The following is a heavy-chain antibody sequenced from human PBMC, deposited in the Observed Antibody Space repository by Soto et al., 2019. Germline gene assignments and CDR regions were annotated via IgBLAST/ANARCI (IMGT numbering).Heavy chain of an antibody. J-gene: IGHJ4*02. CDR3: APVRNFDKLFSL. Sequence: SETLSLTCAVYGGSFSNYYWSWIRQPPGKGLEWIGEINQGGSTTYNPSPKSRVTMSLDTSKNQYFLKLNSVTAADTAVYYCAPVRNFDKLFSLWGQGSPVTVSS. V-gene: IGHV4-34*01. CDR2: INQGGST. D-gene: IGHD3-9*01. CDR1: GGSFSNYY.